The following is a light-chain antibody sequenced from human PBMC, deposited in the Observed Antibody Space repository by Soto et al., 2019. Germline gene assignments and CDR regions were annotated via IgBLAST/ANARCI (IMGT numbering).Light chain of an antibody. CDR2: EVS. V-gene: IGLV2-23*02. CDR1: SSDVGSYNL. J-gene: IGLJ2*01. Sequence: QSVLTQPASVSGSPGQSITISCTGTSSDVGSYNLVSWYQQHPGKAPKLMIYEVSKRPSGVSNRFSGSKSGNTASLTISGLQAEDEADYYCCSYAGSTPVVFGGVTQLTVL. CDR3: CSYAGSTPVV.